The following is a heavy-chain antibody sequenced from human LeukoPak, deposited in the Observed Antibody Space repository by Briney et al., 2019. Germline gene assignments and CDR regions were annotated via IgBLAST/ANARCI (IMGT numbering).Heavy chain of an antibody. CDR1: GGSIKNYY. Sequence: PSETLSLTCTVYGGSIKNYYWTWIRQPPGKGLEWIGEINHSGSTNYNPSLKSRVTISVDTSKNQFSLKLSSVTAADTAVYYCARDGLGYCTNGVCYTAYYFDYWGQGTLVTVSS. CDR2: INHSGST. CDR3: ARDGLGYCTNGVCYTAYYFDY. V-gene: IGHV4-34*01. D-gene: IGHD2-8*01. J-gene: IGHJ4*02.